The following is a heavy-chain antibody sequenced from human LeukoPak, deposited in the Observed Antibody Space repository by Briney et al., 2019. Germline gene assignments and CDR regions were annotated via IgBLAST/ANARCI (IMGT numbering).Heavy chain of an antibody. CDR2: IYYSGST. CDR1: GGSISSRSYY. D-gene: IGHD2-2*01. V-gene: IGHV4-39*01. Sequence: SETLSLTCTVSGGSISSRSYYWGWIRQPPGKGLEWIGSIYYSGSTYYNPSLKSRVTISVDTSKNQFSLKLSSVTAADTAVYYCARVIVVVPAAMRWWFDPWGQGTLVTVSS. CDR3: ARVIVVVPAAMRWWFDP. J-gene: IGHJ5*02.